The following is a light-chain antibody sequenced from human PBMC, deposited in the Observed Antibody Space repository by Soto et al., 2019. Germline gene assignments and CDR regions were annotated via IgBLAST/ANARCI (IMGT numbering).Light chain of an antibody. CDR3: CSYAGTSTFVV. V-gene: IGLV2-23*02. CDR2: EDT. Sequence: QSALTQPASVSGSPGQSITISCTGTSSDVGSYNLVSWYQQHPGKAPKLMIYEDTKRPSGVSNRFSGSKSGNTASLTISGLQAEDDADYYCCSYAGTSTFVVFGGGTKVTVL. CDR1: SSDVGSYNL. J-gene: IGLJ2*01.